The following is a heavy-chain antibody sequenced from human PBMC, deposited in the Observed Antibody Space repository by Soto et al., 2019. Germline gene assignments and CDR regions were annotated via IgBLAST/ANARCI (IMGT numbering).Heavy chain of an antibody. J-gene: IGHJ4*02. CDR1: GYTYTHFY. CDR2: ISPHNFNT. CDR3: ARDEGGYDILTGYYKAHHFDY. Sequence: QVQLEQSGAEVKKPGDSVKVSCKASGYTYTHFYITWVRQAPGQGLEWMGAISPHNFNTNYAQKFRGRVTMTTEKATNTAYMDLRSLTCDYTAVYYCARDEGGYDILTGYYKAHHFDYWGQGVPVTVSS. V-gene: IGHV1-18*01. D-gene: IGHD3-9*01.